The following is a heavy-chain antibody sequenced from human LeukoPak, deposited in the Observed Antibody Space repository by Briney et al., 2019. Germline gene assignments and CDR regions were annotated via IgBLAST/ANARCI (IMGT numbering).Heavy chain of an antibody. CDR1: GGSISSSSYY. CDR2: IYYSGST. V-gene: IGHV4-39*01. Sequence: PSETLPLTCTVSGGSISSSSYYWGWIRQPPGKGLEWIGSIYYSGSTYYNPSLKSRVTISVDTSKNQFSLKLSSVTAADTAVYYCARLDGYSYGRDYYYYGMDVWGQGTTVTVSS. CDR3: ARLDGYSYGRDYYYYGMDV. D-gene: IGHD5-18*01. J-gene: IGHJ6*02.